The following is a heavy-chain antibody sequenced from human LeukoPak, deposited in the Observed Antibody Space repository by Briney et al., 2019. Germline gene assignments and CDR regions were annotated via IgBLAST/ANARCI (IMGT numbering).Heavy chain of an antibody. CDR1: GFTFSDYY. J-gene: IGHJ4*02. Sequence: GGSLRLSCTASGFTFSDYYMSWIRQTPGKGLEWLSYISTRDNTIQYADSVKGRFTISRDNSKNTLYLQMNSLRAEDTAVYYCAKVYNWNYQLSDYWGQGTLVTVSS. CDR2: ISTRDNTI. CDR3: AKVYNWNYQLSDY. D-gene: IGHD1-1*01. V-gene: IGHV3-11*01.